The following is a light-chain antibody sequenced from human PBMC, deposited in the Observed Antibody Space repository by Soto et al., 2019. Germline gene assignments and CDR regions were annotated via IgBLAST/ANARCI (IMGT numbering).Light chain of an antibody. Sequence: DVQMTQSPSTLSASVGDRVTITCRASQTIGSLLAWYQQKPGKAPNLLIYKASSLESGVPSRFSGSGFGTEFARTVTGLQPDDFGTYYCQHYNSWAFGQGTKVEI. J-gene: IGKJ1*01. V-gene: IGKV1-5*03. CDR2: KAS. CDR3: QHYNSWA. CDR1: QTIGSL.